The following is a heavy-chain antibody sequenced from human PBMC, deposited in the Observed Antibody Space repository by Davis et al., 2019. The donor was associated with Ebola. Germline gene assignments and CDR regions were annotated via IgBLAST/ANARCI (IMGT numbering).Heavy chain of an antibody. CDR3: ARDGQTYGYGGWFDP. Sequence: PSETLSLTCTVSGDSITSYYWSWIRQPPGKGLEWIGHIYYSGATYYNPSLKSRVTISIDMSKNQFSLKLNSVTAADTAVYYCARDGQTYGYGGWFDPWGQGTLVTVSS. CDR1: GDSITSYY. V-gene: IGHV4-59*01. J-gene: IGHJ5*02. CDR2: IYYSGAT. D-gene: IGHD4-23*01.